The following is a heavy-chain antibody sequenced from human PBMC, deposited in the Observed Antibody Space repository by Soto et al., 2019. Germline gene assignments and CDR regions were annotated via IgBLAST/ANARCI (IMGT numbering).Heavy chain of an antibody. CDR2: IIPILGIA. Sequence: QVQLVQSGAEVKKPGSSVKVSCKASGGTFSSYTISWVRQAPGQGLEWMGRIIPILGIANDAQKFQGRVTITADKSTSTAYMELSSLRSEDTAVYYCARDFGPTTVATHYFDYWGQGTLVTVSS. D-gene: IGHD4-17*01. CDR1: GGTFSSYT. J-gene: IGHJ4*02. V-gene: IGHV1-69*08. CDR3: ARDFGPTTVATHYFDY.